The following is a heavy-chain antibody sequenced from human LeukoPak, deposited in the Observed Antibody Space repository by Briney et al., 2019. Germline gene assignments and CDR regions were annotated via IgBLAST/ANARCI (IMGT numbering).Heavy chain of an antibody. V-gene: IGHV3-7*05. CDR1: GFTFTSYW. D-gene: IGHD3-3*01. CDR3: ARENVDYDFWSGYPNWFDP. CDR2: IRQDGSEK. Sequence: PGGSLRLSCAVSGFTFTSYWMSWVRQAPGKGLEWVANIRQDGSEKYYVDSVKGRFSISRDNAKKSLYLQMNSLRADDTAVYYCARENVDYDFWSGYPNWFDPWGQGTLVTVSS. J-gene: IGHJ5*02.